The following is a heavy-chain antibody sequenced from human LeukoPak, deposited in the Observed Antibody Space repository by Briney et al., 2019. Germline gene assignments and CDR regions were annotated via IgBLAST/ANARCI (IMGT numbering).Heavy chain of an antibody. V-gene: IGHV3-74*01. D-gene: IGHD2-15*01. CDR1: GFTFENFW. CDR3: ARYCNGDTCDDAHDL. CDR2: ISGDGGKT. J-gene: IGHJ3*01. Sequence: GGSLRLSCAASGFTFENFWMHWVRQVPGKGLVWVSRISGDGGKTDYVDSVKGRFTTSRDNVRNTLDLQMSGLTADDTAVYYCARYCNGDTCDDAHDLWGQGTMVSVSS.